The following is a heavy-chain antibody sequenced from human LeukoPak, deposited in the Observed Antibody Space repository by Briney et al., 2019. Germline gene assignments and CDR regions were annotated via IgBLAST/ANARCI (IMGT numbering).Heavy chain of an antibody. CDR3: ARASAQWSEY. D-gene: IGHD2-15*01. Sequence: GASVKVSCKASGYTFTTYGISWVRQAPGQGLEWMGWISGYNGNTNYAQKFRGRVTMTTDTSTSTAYMELRSLRSDDTAVYYCARASAQWSEYWGQGTLVTVSS. J-gene: IGHJ4*02. CDR2: ISGYNGNT. V-gene: IGHV1-18*01. CDR1: GYTFTTYG.